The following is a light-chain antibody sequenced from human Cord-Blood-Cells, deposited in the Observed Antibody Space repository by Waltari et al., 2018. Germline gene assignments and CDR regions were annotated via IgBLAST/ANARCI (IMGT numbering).Light chain of an antibody. CDR3: QQYYSTPRT. Sequence: DIVMTQSPDSLAVSLGERATINCKSSQSVLYRSNNKNYLAWYQQKPGQPPKLLIYWASTREAGVPDRISGSGSGTDFTLTISSLQADDVAVYYCQQYYSTPRTFGQGTKVEIK. V-gene: IGKV4-1*01. CDR1: QSVLYRSNNKNY. CDR2: WAS. J-gene: IGKJ1*01.